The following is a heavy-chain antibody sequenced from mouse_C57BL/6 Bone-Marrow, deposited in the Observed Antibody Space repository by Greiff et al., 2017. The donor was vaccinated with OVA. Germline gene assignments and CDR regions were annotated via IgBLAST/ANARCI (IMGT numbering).Heavy chain of an antibody. V-gene: IGHV1-9*01. J-gene: IGHJ2*01. D-gene: IGHD2-14*01. Sequence: VNVVESGAELMKPGASVKLSCKATGYTFTGYWIEWVKQRPGHGLEWIGELLPGSGSTNYNEKLKGKATFTADTSSNPAYMQLSSLTTEYSAIYYCARWGYRVYFDYWGQGTTLTVSS. CDR2: LLPGSGST. CDR3: ARWGYRVYFDY. CDR1: GYTFTGYW.